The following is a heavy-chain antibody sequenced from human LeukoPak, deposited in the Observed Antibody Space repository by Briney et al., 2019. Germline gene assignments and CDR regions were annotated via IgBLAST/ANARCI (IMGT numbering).Heavy chain of an antibody. J-gene: IGHJ4*02. CDR2: IYYSGST. V-gene: IGHV4-59*01. CDR3: ARCGGGGDCPY. Sequence: PSETLSLTCTVSGGSISSYYWSWIRQPPGKGLEWIGYIYYSGSTNYNASLKSRVTISVDTSKNQFSLKLSSVTAADTAVYYCARCGGGGDCPYWGQGTLVTVSS. D-gene: IGHD2-21*01. CDR1: GGSISSYY.